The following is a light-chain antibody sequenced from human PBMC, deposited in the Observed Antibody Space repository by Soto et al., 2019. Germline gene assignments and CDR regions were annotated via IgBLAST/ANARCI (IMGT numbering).Light chain of an antibody. V-gene: IGLV2-14*03. CDR3: GSYSSSSTLYV. CDR2: DVS. Sequence: QSALTQPASVSGSPGQSITISCTGTSSDVGGSNYVSWYQQHLGKAPKLMIYDVSNRPSGVSNRFSGSKSGNTASLTISGLQAEDEADYYCGSYSSSSTLYVFGTGTKVTVL. CDR1: SSDVGGSNY. J-gene: IGLJ1*01.